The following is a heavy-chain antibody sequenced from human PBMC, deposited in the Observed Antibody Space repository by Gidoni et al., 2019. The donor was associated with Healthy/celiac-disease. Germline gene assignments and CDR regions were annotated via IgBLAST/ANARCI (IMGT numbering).Heavy chain of an antibody. CDR2: IIPIFGTA. CDR3: ARVPYRNYGYYYGMDV. D-gene: IGHD4-4*01. J-gene: IGHJ6*02. Sequence: QVQLVQSGAEVKKPGSSVTVSGKASGGTFSRSAISWVRQAPGQGLGWMGGIIPIFGTANYAQKFQGRVTITADESTSTAYMELSSLRSEDTAVYYCARVPYRNYGYYYGMDVWGQGTTVTVSS. V-gene: IGHV1-69*01. CDR1: GGTFSRSA.